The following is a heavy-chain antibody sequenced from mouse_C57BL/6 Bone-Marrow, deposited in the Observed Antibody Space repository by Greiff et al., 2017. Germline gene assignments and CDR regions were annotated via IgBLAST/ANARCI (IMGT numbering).Heavy chain of an antibody. CDR2: ISSGSSTI. CDR3: ARENYYGSSYKRKSYYFDY. CDR1: GFTFSDYG. Sequence: DVMLVESGGGLVKPGGSLKLSCAASGFTFSDYGMHWVRQAPEKGLEWVAYISSGSSTIYYADTVQGRFTISRDNAKNTLFLQMTSLRSEDTAMYYCARENYYGSSYKRKSYYFDYWGQGTTLTVSS. D-gene: IGHD1-1*01. J-gene: IGHJ2*01. V-gene: IGHV5-17*01.